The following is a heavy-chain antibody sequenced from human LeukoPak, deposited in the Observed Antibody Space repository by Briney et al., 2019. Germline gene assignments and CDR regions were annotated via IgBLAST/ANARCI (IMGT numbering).Heavy chain of an antibody. D-gene: IGHD3-22*01. CDR3: ASQPYYDSSGYYFY. J-gene: IGHJ4*02. Sequence: SESLSLTCTVSGRSITSSTYNWGWLRQPPGKGLEWFASKYHSVSTISNPTHKSRVTISINTSKHPFSLKLSSVTAADTAVYSCASQPYYDSSGYYFYWGQGTLVTVSS. CDR2: KYHSVST. CDR1: GRSITSSTYN. V-gene: IGHV4-39*01.